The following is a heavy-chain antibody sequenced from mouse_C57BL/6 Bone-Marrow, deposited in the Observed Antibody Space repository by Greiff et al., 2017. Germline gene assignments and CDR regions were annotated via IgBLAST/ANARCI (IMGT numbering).Heavy chain of an antibody. J-gene: IGHJ1*03. CDR3: ARQGSSYWYFDV. Sequence: EVKLVESGGDLVKPGGSLKLSCAASGFTFSSYGMSWVRQTPDKRLEWVATISSGGSYTYDPDSVKGRITISRDNAKNTLYLQMSSMKSEDTAMYYCARQGSSYWYFDVWGTGTTVTVSS. CDR2: ISSGGSYT. V-gene: IGHV5-6*01. D-gene: IGHD1-1*01. CDR1: GFTFSSYG.